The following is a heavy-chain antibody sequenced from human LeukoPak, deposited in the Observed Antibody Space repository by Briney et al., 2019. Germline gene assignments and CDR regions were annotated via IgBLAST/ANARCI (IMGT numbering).Heavy chain of an antibody. Sequence: PGGSLRPSCAASGFTFSSYGMNWVRQAPGKGLEWVATITSGGGSTYYADSVKGRFTISRDNSKNTLYLHMNSLRAEDTALYYCAKVGSGWYADFWGQGTLVTVSS. J-gene: IGHJ4*02. D-gene: IGHD6-19*01. V-gene: IGHV3-23*01. CDR1: GFTFSSYG. CDR3: AKVGSGWYADF. CDR2: ITSGGGST.